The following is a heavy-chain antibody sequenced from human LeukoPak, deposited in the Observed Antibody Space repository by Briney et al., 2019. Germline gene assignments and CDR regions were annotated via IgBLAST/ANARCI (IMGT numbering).Heavy chain of an antibody. CDR1: GYTFTSYD. CDR2: MNPNSGNT. J-gene: IGHJ4*02. V-gene: IGHV1-8*01. CDR3: ARGGGYSYGMEIDY. Sequence: ASVKVSCKASGYTFTSYDINCVRQATGQGLEWMVWMNPNSGNTGYAQKFQGRVTMTRNTSISTAYMELSSLRSEDTAVYYCARGGGYSYGMEIDYWGQGTLVTVSS. D-gene: IGHD5-18*01.